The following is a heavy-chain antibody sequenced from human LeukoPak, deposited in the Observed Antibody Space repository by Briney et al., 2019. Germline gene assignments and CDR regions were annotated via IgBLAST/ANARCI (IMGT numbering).Heavy chain of an antibody. CDR3: AKEGRSLQTY. CDR2: IKEDGTET. V-gene: IGHV3-7*03. CDR1: GFMFSSNW. D-gene: IGHD5-24*01. Sequence: QPGGSLRLSCAASGFMFSSNWMIWVRLAPGKGLEWVANIKEDGTETYYVDSVKGRFTISRDNAKNSLYLQMNSLRVEDTAVYYCAKEGRSLQTYWGQGTLVTVSS. J-gene: IGHJ4*02.